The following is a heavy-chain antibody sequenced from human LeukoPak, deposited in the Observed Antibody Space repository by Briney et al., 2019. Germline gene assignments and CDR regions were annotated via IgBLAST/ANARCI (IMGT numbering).Heavy chain of an antibody. CDR1: GFTFSSYG. J-gene: IGHJ6*02. D-gene: IGHD3-9*01. V-gene: IGHV3-30*03. CDR2: IAYDGSNK. Sequence: GGSLRLFCAASGFTFSSYGIHWVRQAPGKGLEWVAAIAYDGSNKYYADSVKGRFTISRHNSKNTLYLQMNSLRAEDTAVYYCARSNFDWQLAYGMDVWGQGTTVTVSS. CDR3: ARSNFDWQLAYGMDV.